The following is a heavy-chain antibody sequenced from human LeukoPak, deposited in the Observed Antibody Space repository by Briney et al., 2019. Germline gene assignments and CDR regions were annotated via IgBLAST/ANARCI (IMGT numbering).Heavy chain of an antibody. Sequence: SETLSLTCTVSGGSISSGDYYWSWIRQPPGKGLEWIGYIYYSGSSYYNPSLKSRVTISVDTSKNQFSLKLSSVTAADTAVYYCARGSPSNWGSNYFDYWGQGTLVTVSS. CDR2: IYYSGSS. J-gene: IGHJ4*02. V-gene: IGHV4-30-4*01. CDR3: ARGSPSNWGSNYFDY. CDR1: GGSISSGDYY. D-gene: IGHD7-27*01.